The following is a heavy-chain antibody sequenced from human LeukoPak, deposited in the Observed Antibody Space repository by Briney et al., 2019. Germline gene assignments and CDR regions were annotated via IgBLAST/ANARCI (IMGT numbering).Heavy chain of an antibody. V-gene: IGHV3-23*01. CDR3: AKDITMIVPPSGNY. J-gene: IGHJ4*02. D-gene: IGHD3-22*01. Sequence: GGSLRLSCAASGFTFSSYAISWVRQAPGKGLEWVSAISGSGGSTYYADSVKGRFTISRDNSKNTLYLQMNSLRAEDTAVYYCAKDITMIVPPSGNYWGQGTLVTVSS. CDR1: GFTFSSYA. CDR2: ISGSGGST.